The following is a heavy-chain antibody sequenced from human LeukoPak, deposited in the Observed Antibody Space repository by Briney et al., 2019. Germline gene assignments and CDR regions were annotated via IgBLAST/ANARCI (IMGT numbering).Heavy chain of an antibody. CDR1: GFTFSSYW. D-gene: IGHD3-10*01. CDR2: ISWDGGST. CDR3: ARDVLFGEAVM. V-gene: IGHV3-23*01. J-gene: IGHJ4*02. Sequence: GGSLRLSCAASGFTFSSYWMNWVRQAPGKGLEWVSLISWDGGSTYYADSVKGRFTISRDNSKNTLYLQMNSLRAEDTAVYYCARDVLFGEAVMWGQGTLVTVSS.